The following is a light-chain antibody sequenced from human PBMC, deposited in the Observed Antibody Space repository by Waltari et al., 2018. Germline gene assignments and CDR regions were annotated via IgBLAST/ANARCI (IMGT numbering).Light chain of an antibody. CDR3: QHYYSTPPT. V-gene: IGKV4-1*01. CDR2: WAS. J-gene: IGKJ1*01. Sequence: VMTQSPDSMAVSLGERATINCKSSRSILYSSDSKNCVAWYQQKPGHSPKLLIHWASTRESGVPDRVSGGGSGTDFTRTISTLQGEDVAVYYCQHYYSTPPTFGQGNKVDIK. CDR1: RSILYSSDSKNC.